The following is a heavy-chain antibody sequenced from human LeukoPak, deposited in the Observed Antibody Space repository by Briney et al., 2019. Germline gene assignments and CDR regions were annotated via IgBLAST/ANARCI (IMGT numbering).Heavy chain of an antibody. CDR1: GGSISSYY. D-gene: IGHD3-10*01. CDR2: IYYSGST. CDR3: ARPGSGSSIEYFQH. J-gene: IGHJ1*01. Sequence: PSETLSLTCTVSGGSISSYYWSWIRQPPGKGLEWIGYIYYSGSTNYNPSLKSRVTISVDTSKNQFSLYLSSVTAADTAVYYCARPGSGSSIEYFQHWGQGTLVTVSS. V-gene: IGHV4-59*08.